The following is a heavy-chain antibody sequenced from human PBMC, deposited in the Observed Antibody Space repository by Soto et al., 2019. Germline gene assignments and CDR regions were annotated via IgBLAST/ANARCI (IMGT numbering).Heavy chain of an antibody. D-gene: IGHD1-1*01. J-gene: IGHJ3*02. CDR2: IHPNSGAT. Sequence: QVQLVQSGAEVKKPGASVKVSCKASGYTFTGYFMHWVRQAPGQGLEWMGWIHPNSGATNYVQKFQGRVTMTRDTSISTAYMELSRLRSDDTAVYYCARWGRGGTISVDALDIWGQGTMVTVSS. CDR3: ARWGRGGTISVDALDI. V-gene: IGHV1-2*02. CDR1: GYTFTGYF.